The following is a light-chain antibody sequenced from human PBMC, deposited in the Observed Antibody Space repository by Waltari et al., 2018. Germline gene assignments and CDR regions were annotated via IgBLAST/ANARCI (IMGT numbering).Light chain of an antibody. J-gene: IGKJ1*01. CDR2: RAS. CDR3: QQYNNWPPGT. V-gene: IGKV3-15*01. Sequence: ETVVTQSPATLPMSPGERATLSCRTSQSIGTSLAWYQQGPGQAPRLLIYRASTRATGIPDRFSGSGSETEFTLTISSLQSEDIAVYYCQQYNNWPPGTFGQGTKVEI. CDR1: QSIGTS.